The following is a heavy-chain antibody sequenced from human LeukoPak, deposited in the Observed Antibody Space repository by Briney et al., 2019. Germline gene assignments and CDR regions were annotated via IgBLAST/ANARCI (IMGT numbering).Heavy chain of an antibody. D-gene: IGHD2-2*01. V-gene: IGHV3-7*02. CDR2: ISGDGSER. CDR3: VKGYCSSISCSLIDY. Sequence: GGSLRLSCAASGFIFSTYWMNWVRQAPGKGLEWVAGISGDGSERDYVDSVRGRFTISRDNSKNTLHLQMSSLRAGDTAVYYCVKGYCSSISCSLIDYGGQGTLVTVSS. J-gene: IGHJ4*02. CDR1: GFIFSTYW.